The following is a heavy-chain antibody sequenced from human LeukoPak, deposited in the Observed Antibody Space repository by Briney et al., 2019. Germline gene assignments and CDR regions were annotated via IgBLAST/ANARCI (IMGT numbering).Heavy chain of an antibody. CDR2: IYSGGST. D-gene: IGHD1-26*01. Sequence: PGGSLRLSCAASGFTVSSNYMSWVRQAPGKGLEWVSVIYSGGSTYYADSVKGRFTISRDNSKNTLYLQMNSLRAEDTAVYYCAKGVELRAFGDAFDIWGQGTMVTVSS. CDR1: GFTVSSNY. CDR3: AKGVELRAFGDAFDI. J-gene: IGHJ3*02. V-gene: IGHV3-53*05.